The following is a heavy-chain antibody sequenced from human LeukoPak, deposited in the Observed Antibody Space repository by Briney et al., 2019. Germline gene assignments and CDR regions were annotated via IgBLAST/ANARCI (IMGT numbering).Heavy chain of an antibody. V-gene: IGHV5-51*01. CDR1: GYSFTNYW. D-gene: IGHD3-10*01. CDR2: IYPGDSDT. CDR3: ARCLGGSGNPLAFDI. J-gene: IGHJ3*02. Sequence: GESLKISCKGSGYSFTNYWIAWVRQMPGKGLEWMGIIYPGDSDTRYSPSFQGQVTISADKSISTAYLHWSSLKASDTAMYYCARCLGGSGNPLAFDIWGQGTMGTVSS.